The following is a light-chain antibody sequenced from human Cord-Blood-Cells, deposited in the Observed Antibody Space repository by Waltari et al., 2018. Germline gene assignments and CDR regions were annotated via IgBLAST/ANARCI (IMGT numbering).Light chain of an antibody. V-gene: IGKV1-5*01. Sequence: DFQMTQSPSTLSASVGDRVTITCRASQSISSWLAWYQQKPGKAPKLLIYDASSLESGVPSRFSGSGSGTEFTLTISSLQPDDFATYYCQQYNSYSWTFGQWTKVEIK. CDR2: DAS. CDR1: QSISSW. J-gene: IGKJ1*01. CDR3: QQYNSYSWT.